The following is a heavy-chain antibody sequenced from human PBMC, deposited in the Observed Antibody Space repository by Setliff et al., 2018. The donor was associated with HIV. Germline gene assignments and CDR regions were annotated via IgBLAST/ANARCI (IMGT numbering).Heavy chain of an antibody. V-gene: IGHV3-21*04. CDR1: GFTFSSYS. CDR3: AKDAVQGNKRWDWFDH. CDR2: ISSGNSYI. J-gene: IGHJ5*02. D-gene: IGHD6-19*01. Sequence: PGGSLRLSCAASGFTFSSYSMNWVRQAPGKGLEWVSFISSGNSYIYYADSVKGRFTISRDNAKNSLYLQMNSLRAEDTAVYYCAKDAVQGNKRWDWFDHWGQGVLVTVSS.